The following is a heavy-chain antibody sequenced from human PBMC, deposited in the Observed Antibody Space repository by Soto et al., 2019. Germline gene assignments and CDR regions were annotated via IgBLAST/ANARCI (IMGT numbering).Heavy chain of an antibody. CDR3: ARVYYDILTGYATYGMDV. CDR2: IYYSGST. Sequence: LSLTCTVSGGSVSSGSYYWSWIRQPPGKGLEWIGYIYYSGSTNYNPSLKSRVTISVDTSKNQFSLKLSSVTAADTAVYYCARVYYDILTGYATYGMDVWGQGTTVTVSS. V-gene: IGHV4-61*01. J-gene: IGHJ6*02. CDR1: GGSVSSGSYY. D-gene: IGHD3-9*01.